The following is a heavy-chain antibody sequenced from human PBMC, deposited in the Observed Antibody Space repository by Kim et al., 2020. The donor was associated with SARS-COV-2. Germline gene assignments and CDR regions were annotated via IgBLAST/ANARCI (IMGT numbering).Heavy chain of an antibody. CDR2: IYYSGST. J-gene: IGHJ4*02. CDR3: ARAGGVRQPDYYDSSGFTSYFDY. D-gene: IGHD3-22*01. Sequence: SETLSLTCTVSGGSISSSSYYWGWIRQPPGKGLEWIGSIYYSGSTYYNPSLKSRVTISVDTSKNQFSLKLSSVTAADTAVYYCARAGGVRQPDYYDSSGFTSYFDYWGQGTLVTVSS. CDR1: GGSISSSSYY. V-gene: IGHV4-39*07.